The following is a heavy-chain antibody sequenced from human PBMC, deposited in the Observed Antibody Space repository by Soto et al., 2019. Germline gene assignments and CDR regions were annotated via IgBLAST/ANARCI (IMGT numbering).Heavy chain of an antibody. CDR2: IYYSGST. Sequence: QVQLQESGPGLVKPSETLSLTCTVSGGSVSSGSYYWSWIRQPPGKGLEWIGYIYYSGSTNYNPSLKSRVTISVDTSKNQFSLKLSSVTAADTAVYYCARGPMGVIITWFDYWGQGTLVSVSS. J-gene: IGHJ4*02. CDR3: ARGPMGVIITWFDY. CDR1: GGSVSSGSYY. V-gene: IGHV4-61*01. D-gene: IGHD3-10*01.